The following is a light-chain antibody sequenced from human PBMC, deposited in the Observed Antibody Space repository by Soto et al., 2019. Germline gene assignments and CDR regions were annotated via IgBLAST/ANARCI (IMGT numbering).Light chain of an antibody. CDR3: QQYTNWPPIN. J-gene: IGKJ5*01. V-gene: IGKV3-15*01. CDR2: GSS. CDR1: QRISSN. Sequence: EIVMTQSPDTLSVSPGERATLSCRASQRISSNLAWYQQKPGQAPRLLIYGSSTRATGVPARFSGSGSGADFTLTISNLQSEDFAVYYCQQYTNWPPINCGQGTRLEIK.